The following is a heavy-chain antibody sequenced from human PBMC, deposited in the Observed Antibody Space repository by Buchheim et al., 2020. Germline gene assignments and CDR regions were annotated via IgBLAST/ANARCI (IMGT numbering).Heavy chain of an antibody. CDR3: ARGRGVGLELRAVDY. J-gene: IGHJ4*02. CDR2: INSDGGTT. V-gene: IGHV3-74*01. Sequence: EVQLVASGGGLVQPGGSLRLSCAASGFTFSNYWMHWVRQTPGKGLVWVSHINSDGGTTNYADSVKGRVTISRDNATSTLYLQMSSLRAEDTAVYYCARGRGVGLELRAVDYWGQGTL. CDR1: GFTFSNYW. D-gene: IGHD1-7*01.